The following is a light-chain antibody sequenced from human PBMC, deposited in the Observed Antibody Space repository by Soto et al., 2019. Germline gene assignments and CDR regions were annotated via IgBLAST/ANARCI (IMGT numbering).Light chain of an antibody. CDR1: QIIDNY. V-gene: IGKV1-5*03. CDR2: RAS. CDR3: QNYGSYEGT. J-gene: IGKJ1*01. Sequence: DIQITQSPPTLSASVGDRVNITCRAGQIIDNYLAWYQQKPGKAPRLLFLRASESVYGVPSRFRGSTSGLEFTLTINGLQPEDFATYYCQNYGSYEGTFGQGTKVEVK.